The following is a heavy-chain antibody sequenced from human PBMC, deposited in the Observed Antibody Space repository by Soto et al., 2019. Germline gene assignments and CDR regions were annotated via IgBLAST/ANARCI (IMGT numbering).Heavy chain of an antibody. CDR3: ARNKGYCSSISCYGMDV. J-gene: IGHJ6*02. V-gene: IGHV5-51*01. CDR1: GYSFSSYW. Sequence: LGESLKISCKGSGYSFSSYWIVWVRQMPGKGLEWMGTIYPGDSDTRYSPSFQGQVTISADKSISTAYLQWNSLKAPDTAMYFCARNKGYCSSISCYGMDVWGQGAAVTVSS. D-gene: IGHD2-2*01. CDR2: IYPGDSDT.